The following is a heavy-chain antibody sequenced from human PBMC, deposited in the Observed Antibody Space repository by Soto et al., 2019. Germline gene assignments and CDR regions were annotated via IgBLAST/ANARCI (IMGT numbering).Heavy chain of an antibody. CDR3: AREVQVHTPAFVY. D-gene: IGHD2-15*01. V-gene: IGHV1-69*19. Sequence: QVQLVQSGAEMKKPGSSVKVSCQSSGGTFNTYAMNWVRQAPGQGPEWMGDISPMFGAANYATKFQGRVTIPADESTGTSYMQLSILTSGDRALYFCAREVQVHTPAFVYWGQGTLVTVS. CDR2: ISPMFGAA. CDR1: GGTFNTYA. J-gene: IGHJ4*02.